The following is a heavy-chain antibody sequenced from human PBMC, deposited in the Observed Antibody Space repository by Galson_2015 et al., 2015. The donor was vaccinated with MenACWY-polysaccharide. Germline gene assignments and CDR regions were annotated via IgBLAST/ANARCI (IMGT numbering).Heavy chain of an antibody. CDR3: ARVEYNGYESHLKY. CDR2: ISTSGST. CDR1: RGSIYGYY. J-gene: IGHJ4*02. Sequence: ETLSLTCTVSRGSIYGYYWTWIRQPAGKGLEWLGRISTSGSTTYNPSLESRVTLSIDTSTNQFSLRLTSATAADTALYFCARVEYNGYESHLKYWGPGILVAVSS. D-gene: IGHD5-12*01. V-gene: IGHV4-4*07.